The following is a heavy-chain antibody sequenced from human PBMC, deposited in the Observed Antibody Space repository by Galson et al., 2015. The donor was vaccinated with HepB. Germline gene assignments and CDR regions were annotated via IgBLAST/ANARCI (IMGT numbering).Heavy chain of an antibody. J-gene: IGHJ4*02. CDR1: GYTFTDYY. CDR2: INPASGDT. Sequence: SVKVSCKASGYTFTDYYIHWVRQAPGQGLKWMAWINPASGDTRYVQNFQGRVTVTRDRSITTVYMELNRLRSDDTAVYYCATSGGGGPNDYWGQGTLSPSPQ. D-gene: IGHD3-16*01. CDR3: ATSGGGGPNDY. V-gene: IGHV1-2*02.